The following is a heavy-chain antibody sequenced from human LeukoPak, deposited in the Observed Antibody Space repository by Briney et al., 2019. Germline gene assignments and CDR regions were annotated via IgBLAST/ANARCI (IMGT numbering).Heavy chain of an antibody. D-gene: IGHD2-15*01. CDR2: ISSSGSTI. CDR3: ARDRYCSGGSCYYFDY. V-gene: IGHV3-48*03. Sequence: GGSLRLSCAASGFTFSSYEMNWVRQAPGKGLEWVSYISSSGSTIYYADSVKGRFTNSRDNAKNSLYLQMNSLRAEDTAVYYCARDRYCSGGSCYYFDYWGQGTLVTVSS. CDR1: GFTFSSYE. J-gene: IGHJ4*02.